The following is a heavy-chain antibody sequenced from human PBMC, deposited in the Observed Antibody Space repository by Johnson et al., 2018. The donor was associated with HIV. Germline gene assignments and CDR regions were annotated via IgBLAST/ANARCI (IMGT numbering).Heavy chain of an antibody. D-gene: IGHD3-16*01. V-gene: IGHV3-11*01. J-gene: IGHJ3*02. CDR1: GFTFSDYY. Sequence: QVQLVESGGGLVKPGGSLRLSCAASGFTFSDYYMSWIRQAPGKGLEWVSYISSSGSTIYYADSVKGRFTISRDNAKNSLYLQMNSLRAEDTALYYCAKVMITFGGTLSVNAFDIWGQGTMVTVSS. CDR3: AKVMITFGGTLSVNAFDI. CDR2: ISSSGSTI.